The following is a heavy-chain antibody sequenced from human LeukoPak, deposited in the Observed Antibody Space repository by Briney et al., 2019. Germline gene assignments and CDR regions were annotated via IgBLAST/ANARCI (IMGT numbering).Heavy chain of an antibody. CDR2: MNPNSGNT. Sequence: GASVKVSCKASGYTFTSYDINWVRQATGQGLEWMGWMNPNSGNTGYAQKFQGRVTMTRNTSISTAYMELSSLRSEDTAVYYCARGQNHLMWDSSGYYYNPWGQGTLVTVSS. CDR1: GYTFTSYD. D-gene: IGHD3-22*01. CDR3: ARGQNHLMWDSSGYYYNP. V-gene: IGHV1-8*01. J-gene: IGHJ5*02.